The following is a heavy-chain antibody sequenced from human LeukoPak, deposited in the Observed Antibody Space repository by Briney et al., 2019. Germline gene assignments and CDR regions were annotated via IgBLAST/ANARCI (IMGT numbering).Heavy chain of an antibody. J-gene: IGHJ6*02. V-gene: IGHV1-46*01. Sequence: ASVKVSCKASGYTFTSYYMHWVRQARGQGLEWMGIINPSGGSTSYAQKFQGRVTMTRDTSTSTVYMELSSLRSEDTAVYYCARTGEAYYYGMDVWGQGTTVTVSS. CDR2: INPSGGST. CDR3: ARTGEAYYYGMDV. CDR1: GYTFTSYY. D-gene: IGHD3/OR15-3a*01.